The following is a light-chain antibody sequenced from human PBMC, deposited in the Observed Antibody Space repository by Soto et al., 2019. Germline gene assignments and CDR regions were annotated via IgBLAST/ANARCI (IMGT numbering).Light chain of an antibody. V-gene: IGLV2-14*01. CDR2: EVN. CDR1: SSDVGGYDY. J-gene: IGLJ3*02. CDR3: SSYTSINTAV. Sequence: QSALTQPASVSGSPRQSITISCTGTSSDVGGYDYVSWYQQHPGKAPKLMIFEVNNRPSGVSNRFSGSKSGNTASLTISGLQAEDEADYYCSSYTSINTAVFGGGTKLTVL.